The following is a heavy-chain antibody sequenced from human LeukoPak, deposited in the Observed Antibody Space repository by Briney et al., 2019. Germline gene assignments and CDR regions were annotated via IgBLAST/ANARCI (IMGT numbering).Heavy chain of an antibody. CDR2: INHSGST. J-gene: IGHJ6*03. V-gene: IGHV4-34*01. CDR1: GGSFSGYY. Sequence: PSETLSLTCAVYGGSFSGYYWSWIRQPPGKGLEWIGEINHSGSTNYNPSLKSRVTISVDTSKNQFSLKLSSVTAADTAVYYCARGYSSRYYYYYYCMDVWGKGTTVTVSS. D-gene: IGHD4-11*01. CDR3: ARGYSSRYYYYYYCMDV.